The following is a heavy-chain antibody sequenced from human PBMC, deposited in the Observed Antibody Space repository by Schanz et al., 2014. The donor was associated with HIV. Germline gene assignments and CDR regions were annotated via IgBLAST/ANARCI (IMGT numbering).Heavy chain of an antibody. D-gene: IGHD1-26*01. CDR2: IIPIFGAA. V-gene: IGHV1-69*13. CDR1: GDGFTTRT. J-gene: IGHJ4*02. Sequence: QVPLQQSGAEVKKPGSSVKVSCTASGDGFTTRTISWLRQAPGHALEWMGGIIPIFGAAKNAPKFQGRVTITADESTSTAYMELRSLRSDDTAVYYCARDRPVIVGATRADGGTDFDYWGQGTLVTVSS. CDR3: ARDRPVIVGATRADGGTDFDY.